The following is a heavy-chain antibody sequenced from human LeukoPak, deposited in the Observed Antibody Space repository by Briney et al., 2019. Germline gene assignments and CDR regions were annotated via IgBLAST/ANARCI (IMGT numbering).Heavy chain of an antibody. CDR1: GGSFSGYY. D-gene: IGHD3-3*01. J-gene: IGHJ4*02. Sequence: SETLSLTWAVYGGSFSGYYWSWIRQPPGKGLEWIGEINHSGSTNYNPSLKSRVTISVDTSKNQFSLKLSSVTAADTAVYYCARVRITIFGVVLAVDYWGQGTLVTVSS. V-gene: IGHV4-34*01. CDR2: INHSGST. CDR3: ARVRITIFGVVLAVDY.